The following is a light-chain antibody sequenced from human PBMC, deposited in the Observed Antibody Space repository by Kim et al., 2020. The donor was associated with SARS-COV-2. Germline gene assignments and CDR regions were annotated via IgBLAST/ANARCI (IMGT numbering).Light chain of an antibody. CDR1: QSISSW. CDR3: QQYNSYSST. Sequence: DIQMTQSPSTLSASVGDRVTITCRASQSISSWLAWYQQKPGKAPKLLIYKASSLESGVPSRFSGSGSGTEFTLTISSLQPDDFVTYYCQQYNSYSSTFGPGTKVDIK. CDR2: KAS. V-gene: IGKV1-5*03. J-gene: IGKJ3*01.